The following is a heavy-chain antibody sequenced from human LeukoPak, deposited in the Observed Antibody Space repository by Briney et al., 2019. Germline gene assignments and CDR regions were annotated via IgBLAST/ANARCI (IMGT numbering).Heavy chain of an antibody. Sequence: SETLSLTCTVSGGSISSSNYYWGWIRQPPGKGLEWIGSIYYSGSTYYNPSLKSRVTISVDTSKNQFSLKLSSVTAADTAVYYCASGLPLWFGEVYDYWGQGTLVTVSS. CDR1: GGSISSSNYY. J-gene: IGHJ4*02. V-gene: IGHV4-39*07. CDR2: IYYSGST. D-gene: IGHD3-10*01. CDR3: ASGLPLWFGEVYDY.